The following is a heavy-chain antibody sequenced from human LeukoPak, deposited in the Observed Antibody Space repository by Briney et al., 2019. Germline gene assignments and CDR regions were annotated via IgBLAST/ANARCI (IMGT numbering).Heavy chain of an antibody. Sequence: APVKVSCKASGGTFSSYAISWVRQAPGQGLEWMGIISPISGSTTYAQKSQGRVTVTRDTSTSTVYMELSSLRSEDTALYYCARAYSNTDGFDIWGQGTMVPVSS. CDR3: ARAYSNTDGFDI. CDR2: ISPISGST. D-gene: IGHD4-11*01. V-gene: IGHV1-46*01. CDR1: GGTFSSYA. J-gene: IGHJ3*02.